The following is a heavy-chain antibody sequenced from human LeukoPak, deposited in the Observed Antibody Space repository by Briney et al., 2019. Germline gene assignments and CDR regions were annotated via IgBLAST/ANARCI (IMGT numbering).Heavy chain of an antibody. V-gene: IGHV4-39*01. CDR2: IYYSGST. CDR1: GGSISSSSYY. Sequence: SETLSLTCTVSGGSISSSSYYWGWIRQPPGKGLEWIGSIYYSGSTNYNPSLKSRVTISVDTSKNQFSLKLSSVTAADTAVYYCARQAAGGLGPHHTVFDMGGKGTMATVS. D-gene: IGHD3-16*01. CDR3: ARQAAGGLGPHHTVFDM. J-gene: IGHJ3*02.